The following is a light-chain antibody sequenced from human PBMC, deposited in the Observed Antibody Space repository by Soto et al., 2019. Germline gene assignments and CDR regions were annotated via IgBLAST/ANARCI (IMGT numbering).Light chain of an antibody. CDR2: DVF. V-gene: IGKV1-39*01. J-gene: IGKJ1*01. Sequence: DIQMTQSPSSLSASVGDRVTITCRASQSISNYLNWYQQKPGKAPNLLIYDVFSLQSGVPSRFSGSGSGTDFTLTISSLQPEDFGTYYCQQTYSALWTFGQGAKVEIK. CDR1: QSISNY. CDR3: QQTYSALWT.